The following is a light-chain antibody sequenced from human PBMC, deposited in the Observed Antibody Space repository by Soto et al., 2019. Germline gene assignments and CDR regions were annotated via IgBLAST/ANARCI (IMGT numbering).Light chain of an antibody. V-gene: IGKV1-5*03. CDR1: QSISSW. J-gene: IGKJ1*01. CDR3: QQYNSYSET. CDR2: KAS. Sequence: DIQMTQSPSTLSASVGDRVTITCRASQSISSWLAWYQQKPGKAPKLLIYKASSLESGVPSRFSGRGSGTEFTLTISSLQPDDFATYYCQQYNSYSETLGQGTKVDIK.